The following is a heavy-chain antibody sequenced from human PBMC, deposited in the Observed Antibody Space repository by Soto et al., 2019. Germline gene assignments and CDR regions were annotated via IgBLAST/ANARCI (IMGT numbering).Heavy chain of an antibody. J-gene: IGHJ6*03. V-gene: IGHV1-18*01. D-gene: IGHD3-3*01. CDR1: GYTFTSYG. CDR2: ISAYNGNT. Sequence: ASVKVSCKASGYTFTSYGISWVRQAPGQGLEWMGWISAYNGNTNYAQKLQGRVTMTTDTSTSTAYMGLRSLRSDDTAVYYCVGNTLPLRKYYDFWSGYTYYYYMDVWGKGTTVTVSS. CDR3: VGNTLPLRKYYDFWSGYTYYYYMDV.